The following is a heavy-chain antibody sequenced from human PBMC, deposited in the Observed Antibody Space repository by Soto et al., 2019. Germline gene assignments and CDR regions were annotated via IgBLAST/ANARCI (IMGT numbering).Heavy chain of an antibody. V-gene: IGHV4-31*03. CDR3: ARNQGIAARRFDY. CDR2: IYYSGST. D-gene: IGHD6-6*01. CDR1: GGSISSGGYY. Sequence: SETLSLTCTVSGGSISSGGYYWSWIRQHPGTGLEWIGYIYYSGSTYYNPSLKSRVTISLDTSKNQFSLQLNSVTPEDTAVYYCARNQGIAARRFDYWGQGTLVTVSS. J-gene: IGHJ4*02.